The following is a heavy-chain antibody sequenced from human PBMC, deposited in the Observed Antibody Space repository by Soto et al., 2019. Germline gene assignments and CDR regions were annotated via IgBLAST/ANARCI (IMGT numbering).Heavy chain of an antibody. CDR2: MNPNSANT. V-gene: IGHV1-8*01. CDR1: GYTFTNSD. J-gene: IGHJ4*02. CDR3: ASGQRSSSTFDY. D-gene: IGHD6-6*01. Sequence: QVQLVQSGAEVKKPGASVKVSCKASGYTFTNSDINWVRQATGQGLEWMGWMNPNSANTGYAQKFQGRVTMTRNTSISTAYMELSSLRSEDTAVYYCASGQRSSSTFDYWGQGTMVTVSS.